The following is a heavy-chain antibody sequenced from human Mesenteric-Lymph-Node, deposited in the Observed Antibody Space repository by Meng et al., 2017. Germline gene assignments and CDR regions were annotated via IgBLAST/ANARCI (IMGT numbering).Heavy chain of an antibody. D-gene: IGHD4-11*01. CDR1: GGSISSGGYY. V-gene: IGHV4-31*01. CDR3: ARDRTTGRYFDY. J-gene: IGHJ4*02. CDR2: IYYSGST. Sequence: QVQLQWPAPGLVKPSQTLSLTCTVSGGSISSGGYYWSWIRQHPGKGLEWIGYIYYSGSTYYNPSLKSLVTISVDTSKNQFSPKLSSVTAADTAVYYCARDRTTGRYFDYWGQGTLVTVSS.